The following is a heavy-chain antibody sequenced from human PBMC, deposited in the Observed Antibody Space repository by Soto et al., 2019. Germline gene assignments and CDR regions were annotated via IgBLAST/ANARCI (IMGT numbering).Heavy chain of an antibody. Sequence: QLQLQESGPGLVKPSETLSLTCTVSGGSISSSSYYWGWIRQPPGKGLEWIGSIYYSGSTYYNPSLKSRVTISVDTSKNQFSLKLSSVTAADTAVYYCARRRRGSTMIFNWGQGTLVTVSS. V-gene: IGHV4-39*01. CDR1: GGSISSSSYY. CDR3: ARRRRGSTMIFN. J-gene: IGHJ4*02. D-gene: IGHD3-22*01. CDR2: IYYSGST.